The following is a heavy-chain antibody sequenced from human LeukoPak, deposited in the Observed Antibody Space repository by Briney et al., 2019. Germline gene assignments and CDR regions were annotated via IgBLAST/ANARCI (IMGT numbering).Heavy chain of an antibody. J-gene: IGHJ4*02. V-gene: IGHV3-30-3*02. CDR3: AKSPRREYSSSWYYFDY. CDR1: GFTFSSYA. CDR2: ISYDGSNK. Sequence: GGSLRLSCAASGFTFSSYAMHWVRQAPGKGLEWVAVISYDGSNKYYADSVKGRFTISRDNSKNTLYLQMNSLRAEDTAVYYCAKSPRREYSSSWYYFDYWGQGTLVTVSS. D-gene: IGHD6-13*01.